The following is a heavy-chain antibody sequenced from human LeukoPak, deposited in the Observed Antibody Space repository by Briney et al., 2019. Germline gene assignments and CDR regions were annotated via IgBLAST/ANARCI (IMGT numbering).Heavy chain of an antibody. CDR1: GFTFSSYG. D-gene: IGHD3-22*01. V-gene: IGHV3-30*02. CDR2: IRYDGSNK. J-gene: IGHJ4*02. CDR3: AKQTYYYDSSGETFDY. Sequence: GGSLRLSCAASGFTFSSYGMHWVRQAPGKGLEWVAFIRYDGSNKYYADSVKGRFTIPRDNSKNTLYLQMNSLRAEDTAVYYCAKQTYYYDSSGETFDYWGQGTLVTVSS.